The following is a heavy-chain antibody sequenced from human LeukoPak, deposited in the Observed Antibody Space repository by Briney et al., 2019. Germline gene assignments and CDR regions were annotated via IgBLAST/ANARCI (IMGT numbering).Heavy chain of an antibody. CDR2: ISYDGSNG. J-gene: IGHJ4*02. CDR1: GFSFSSYG. D-gene: IGHD6-19*01. V-gene: IGHV3-30*18. Sequence: GGSLRLSCAASGFSFSSYGMQWVRQAPGKGLEWVAVISYDGSNGYYADSVKGRFTISRDNSKNTLYLQMNSLRAEDTAVYYCAKDAPASYSSGWPIDYWGQGTLVTVSS. CDR3: AKDAPASYSSGWPIDY.